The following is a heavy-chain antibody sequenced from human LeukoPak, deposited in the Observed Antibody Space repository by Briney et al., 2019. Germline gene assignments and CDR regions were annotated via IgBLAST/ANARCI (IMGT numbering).Heavy chain of an antibody. V-gene: IGHV3-7*01. J-gene: IGHJ4*02. CDR2: IKQDGSEK. CDR3: ARDGFQYSSGWYSGVGYFDY. D-gene: IGHD6-19*01. CDR1: GFTFGSYW. Sequence: PGRSLRLSCAASGFTFGSYWMTWVRQAPGKGLEWVANIKQDGSEKYYVDSVRGRFTISRDNAKNSLYLQMNSLRAEDTAVYYCARDGFQYSSGWYSGVGYFDYWGQGTLVTVSS.